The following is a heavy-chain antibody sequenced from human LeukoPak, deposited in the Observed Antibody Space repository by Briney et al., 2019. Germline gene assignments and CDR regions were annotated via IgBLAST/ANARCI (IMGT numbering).Heavy chain of an antibody. D-gene: IGHD1-26*01. J-gene: IGHJ4*02. CDR1: GGSVSSGNYY. CDR3: ARWRGGTFLDYFDY. Sequence: SETLSLTCTVSGGSVSSGNYYWSWVRQPAGKGLEWIGRIYTSGSTDYHPSLKSRVTISADTSKNQFSLKLSSVTAADTAVYYCARWRGGTFLDYFDYWGQGTLVTVSS. CDR2: IYTSGST. V-gene: IGHV4-61*02.